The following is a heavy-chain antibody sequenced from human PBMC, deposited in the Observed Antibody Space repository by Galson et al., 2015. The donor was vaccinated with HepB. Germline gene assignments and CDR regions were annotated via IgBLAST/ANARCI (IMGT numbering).Heavy chain of an antibody. V-gene: IGHV3-53*01. D-gene: IGHD3-16*01. Sequence: SLRLSCAASGLTVSINCFSWVRQAPGKGLECVSLIYSGGSTHYAESVKGRFTISRDNSKDTLYLQMNSLRAEDTAVYYCARGASYGGLLDYWGQGALVTVSS. CDR3: ARGASYGGLLDY. CDR1: GLTVSINC. CDR2: IYSGGST. J-gene: IGHJ4*01.